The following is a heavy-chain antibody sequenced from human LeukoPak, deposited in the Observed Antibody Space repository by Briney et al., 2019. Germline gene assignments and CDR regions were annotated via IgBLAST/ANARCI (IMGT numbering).Heavy chain of an antibody. D-gene: IGHD6-13*01. CDR2: IYYSGST. CDR3: ARAASSWYIDY. V-gene: IGHV4-59*01. J-gene: IGHJ4*02. Sequence: SETLSLTCTVSGGSISSYYWSWTRQPPGKGLEWIGYIYYSGSTNYNPSLKSRVTISVDTSKNQFSLKLSSVTAADTAVYYCARAASSWYIDYWGQGTLVTVSS. CDR1: GGSISSYY.